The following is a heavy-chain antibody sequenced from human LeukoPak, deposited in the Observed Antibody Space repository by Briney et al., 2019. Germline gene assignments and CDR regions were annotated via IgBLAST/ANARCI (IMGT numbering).Heavy chain of an antibody. CDR3: ARGTRYSYGYTPYYFDY. V-gene: IGHV4-59*01. CDR1: GGSISSYY. CDR2: IYYSGST. Sequence: SETLSLTCTVSGGSISSYYWSWIRQPPGKGLEWIGYIYYSGSTNYNPSLKSRVTISVDTSKNQFSLKLSSVTAADTAVYYCARGTRYSYGYTPYYFDYWAREPRSPSPQ. J-gene: IGHJ4*02. D-gene: IGHD5-18*01.